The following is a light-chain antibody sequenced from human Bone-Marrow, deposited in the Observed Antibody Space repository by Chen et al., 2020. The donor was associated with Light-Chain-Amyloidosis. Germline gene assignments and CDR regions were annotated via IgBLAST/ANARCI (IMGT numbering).Light chain of an antibody. CDR3: QVWDRSSDRPV. V-gene: IGLV3-21*02. Sequence: SYVLTQPSSVSVAPGQTATIACGGNNIGSTSVHWYQQTPGQAPLLVVYDDSDRPSGSPERLSGYNSGNTATRTISRVEAGDEADYYWQVWDRSSDRPVFGGGTKLTVL. CDR2: DDS. J-gene: IGLJ3*02. CDR1: NIGSTS.